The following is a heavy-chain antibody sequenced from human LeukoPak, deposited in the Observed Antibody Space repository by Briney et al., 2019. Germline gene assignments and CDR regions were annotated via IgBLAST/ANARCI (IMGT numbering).Heavy chain of an antibody. J-gene: IGHJ4*02. D-gene: IGHD2/OR15-2a*01. CDR2: IKSKADGGTA. Sequence: GGSLRLSCAASGFTFSYAWMSWVRQPPGKGLEWVGRIKSKADGGTADYAAPVKGRFTISRNDSKNTLYLQMNSLKIEDTAVYYCATEAGSTTWYSSRFDYWGQGTLVTVSS. CDR3: ATEAGSTTWYSSRFDY. CDR1: GFTFSYAW. V-gene: IGHV3-15*01.